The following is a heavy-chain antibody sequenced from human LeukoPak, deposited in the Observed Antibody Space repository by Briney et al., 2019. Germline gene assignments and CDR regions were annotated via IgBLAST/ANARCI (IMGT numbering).Heavy chain of an antibody. J-gene: IGHJ2*01. Sequence: SETLSLTCTVSGGSISSSSYYWSWIRQPPGKGLEWIGYIFYSGSTNYNPSLKSRVTISVDTSKNQFSLKLSSVTAADTAVYYCARVYYSNSYDYWYFDLWGRGTLVTVSS. CDR3: ARVYYSNSYDYWYFDL. D-gene: IGHD6-13*01. CDR1: GGSISSSSYY. CDR2: IFYSGST. V-gene: IGHV4-61*01.